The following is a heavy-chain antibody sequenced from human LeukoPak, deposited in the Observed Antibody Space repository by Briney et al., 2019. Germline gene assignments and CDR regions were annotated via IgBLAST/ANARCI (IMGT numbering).Heavy chain of an antibody. Sequence: GGSLRLSCAASGFTFSSYSMNWVRQAPGKGLEWVSSISSSSSYLYYADSVKGRFTISRDNAKNSLYLQMNSLRAEDTAVYYCARGYSSGYCVDYWGQGTLVTVSS. V-gene: IGHV3-21*01. CDR1: GFTFSSYS. CDR2: ISSSSSYL. J-gene: IGHJ4*02. D-gene: IGHD3-22*01. CDR3: ARGYSSGYCVDY.